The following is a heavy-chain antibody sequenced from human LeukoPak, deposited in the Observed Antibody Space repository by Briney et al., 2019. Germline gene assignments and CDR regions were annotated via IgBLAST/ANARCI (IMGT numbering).Heavy chain of an antibody. CDR1: GFTFSSYA. D-gene: IGHD1-7*01. CDR3: ARDRTSRRDY. CDR2: IKQDRSEK. V-gene: IGHV3-7*01. Sequence: GGSLRLSCAASGFTFSSYAMSWVRQAPGKGLEWVANIKQDRSEKYYVDSVKGRFTISRDNAKNSLYLQMNSLRAEDTAVYYCARDRTSRRDYWGQGTLVTVSS. J-gene: IGHJ4*02.